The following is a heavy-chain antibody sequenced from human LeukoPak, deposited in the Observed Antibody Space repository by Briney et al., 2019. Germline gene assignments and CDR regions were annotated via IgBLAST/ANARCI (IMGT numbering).Heavy chain of an antibody. V-gene: IGHV1-2*02. CDR2: INPNSGDT. D-gene: IGHD3-3*01. J-gene: IGHJ4*02. CDR3: ARENPGVPFDY. Sequence: PGGSLRLSCEASGFAFSNFGMHWVRQAPGQGLEWMGWINPNSGDTNYAQKFQARVTMTRDTSINTAYMELSGLKSDDTAVYFCARENPGVPFDYWGQGTLVTVSS. CDR1: GFAFSNFG.